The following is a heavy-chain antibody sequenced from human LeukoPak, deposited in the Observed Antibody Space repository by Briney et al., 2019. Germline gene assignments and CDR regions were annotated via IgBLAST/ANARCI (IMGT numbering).Heavy chain of an antibody. V-gene: IGHV1-2*02. D-gene: IGHD3-22*01. J-gene: IGHJ6*02. CDR1: GYTFTGYY. CDR3: ARSGYYYDSSGYYAVHYYYGMDV. Sequence: ASVKVSCKASGYTFTGYYVHWVRQAPGQGLEWMGWINPNSGGTNYAQKFQGRVTMTRDTSISTAYMELSRLRSDDTAVYYCARSGYYYDSSGYYAVHYYYGMDVWGQGTTVTVSS. CDR2: INPNSGGT.